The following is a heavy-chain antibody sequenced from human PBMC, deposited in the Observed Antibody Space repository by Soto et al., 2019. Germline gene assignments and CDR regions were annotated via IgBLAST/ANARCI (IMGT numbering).Heavy chain of an antibody. CDR1: GFTFSTYT. CDR3: AKDARPDGYWDFDY. V-gene: IGHV3-23*01. D-gene: IGHD5-12*01. J-gene: IGHJ4*02. CDR2: IFGDGSRA. Sequence: EVQLLESGGGLVQPGGSLRLSCAASGFTFSTYTMNSVRQAPGKGLEWVSGIFGDGSRAYYADSVKGRFTISRDNSKNTLYLQMSSLRVEDTAVYYCAKDARPDGYWDFDYWGQGTLVTVSS.